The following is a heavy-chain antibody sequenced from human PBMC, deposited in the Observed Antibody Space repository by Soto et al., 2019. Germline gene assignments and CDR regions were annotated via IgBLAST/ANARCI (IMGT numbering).Heavy chain of an antibody. V-gene: IGHV1-69*02. Sequence: SVKVSCKASGGTPSSYTISWVRPSPGQWLEWMGNIVPMINKVDYAQKFQGRVTIIADKSTRTVYMELSSLKSEDTAVYFCALRTGNWNPLADWGQGTLVTVSS. D-gene: IGHD1-1*01. CDR2: IVPMINKV. CDR3: ALRTGNWNPLAD. CDR1: GGTPSSYT. J-gene: IGHJ4*02.